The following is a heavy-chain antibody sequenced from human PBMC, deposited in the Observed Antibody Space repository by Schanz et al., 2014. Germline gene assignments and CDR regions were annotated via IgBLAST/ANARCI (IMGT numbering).Heavy chain of an antibody. J-gene: IGHJ4*02. V-gene: IGHV3-7*05. D-gene: IGHD6-19*01. CDR3: AASSGWHPSTDY. CDR2: IKHDGSVK. Sequence: EVQLVESGGGLVKPGGSLRLSCATSGFTLNNAWMNWVRQAPGKGPEWVANIKHDGSVKDYVDSVEGRFTISRDNAKNSLFLQMNSLRPEDTAVYYCAASSGWHPSTDYWGQGTLVTVSS. CDR1: GFTLNNAW.